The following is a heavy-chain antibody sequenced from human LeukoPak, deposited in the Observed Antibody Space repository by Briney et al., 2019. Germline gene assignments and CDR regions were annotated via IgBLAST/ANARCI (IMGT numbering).Heavy chain of an antibody. Sequence: SVKVSCKASGYTFTSYGISWVRQAPGQGLEWMGGIIPIFGTANYAQKFQGRVTITTDESTSTAYMELSSLRSEDTAVYYCASSRDGYNYSFDYWGQGTLVTVSS. CDR3: ASSRDGYNYSFDY. V-gene: IGHV1-69*05. CDR1: GYTFTSYG. J-gene: IGHJ4*02. CDR2: IIPIFGTA. D-gene: IGHD5-24*01.